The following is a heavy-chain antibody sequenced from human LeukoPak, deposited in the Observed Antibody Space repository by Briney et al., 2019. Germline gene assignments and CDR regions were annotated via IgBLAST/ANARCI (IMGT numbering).Heavy chain of an antibody. Sequence: GGSLRLSCAASGFNFNNYWMSWLRQAPGKGLVWVSHINSDGSWTSYADSVKGRFTISKDNAKNTVYLQMSNLRVEDTAVYYCVSFYETYWGRGTLVTVSS. CDR2: INSDGSWT. CDR1: GFNFNNYW. V-gene: IGHV3-74*01. J-gene: IGHJ4*02. D-gene: IGHD2/OR15-2a*01. CDR3: VSFYETY.